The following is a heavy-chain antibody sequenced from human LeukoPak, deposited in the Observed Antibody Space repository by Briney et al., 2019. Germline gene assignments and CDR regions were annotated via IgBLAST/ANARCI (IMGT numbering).Heavy chain of an antibody. CDR1: GFAFSSYS. Sequence: GGSLRLSCAASGFAFSSYSMNWVRQAPGKGLEWVSSISSSSSYIYYADSVKGRFTISRDNAKNSLYLQMNSLRAEDTAVYYCARDRRGYSYGYLDYWGQGTLVTVSS. J-gene: IGHJ4*02. V-gene: IGHV3-21*01. CDR2: ISSSSSYI. D-gene: IGHD5-18*01. CDR3: ARDRRGYSYGYLDY.